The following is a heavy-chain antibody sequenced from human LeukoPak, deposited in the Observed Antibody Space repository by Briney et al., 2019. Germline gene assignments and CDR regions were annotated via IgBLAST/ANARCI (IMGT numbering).Heavy chain of an antibody. CDR1: GYTFTGYD. V-gene: IGHV1-2*02. D-gene: IGHD3-10*01. CDR2: INPNSGGT. Sequence: ASVKVSCKASGYTFTGYDMHWVRQAPGQGPEWMGWINPNSGGTNYAQKFQGRVTMTRETSISTAYMELSRLRSDDTAVYYCARPRYYGSGSYYNADPRFDYWGQGTLVTASS. J-gene: IGHJ4*02. CDR3: ARPRYYGSGSYYNADPRFDY.